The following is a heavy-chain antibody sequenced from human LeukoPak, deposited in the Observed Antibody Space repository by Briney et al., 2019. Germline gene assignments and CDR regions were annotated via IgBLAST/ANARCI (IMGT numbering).Heavy chain of an antibody. V-gene: IGHV4-59*01. Sequence: SETLSLTCTVSGDSISSYYWSWIRQPPGKGLEWIGYIYYTGSTNYNSSLKSRVTISVDMSKNQFSLKLISVTAADTAVYYCARGVGVTPKFDNWGQGTLVTVSS. CDR2: IYYTGST. J-gene: IGHJ4*02. CDR1: GDSISSYY. CDR3: ARGVGVTPKFDN. D-gene: IGHD4-23*01.